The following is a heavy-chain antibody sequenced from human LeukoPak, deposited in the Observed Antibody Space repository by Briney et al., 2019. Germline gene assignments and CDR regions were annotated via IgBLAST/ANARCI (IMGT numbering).Heavy chain of an antibody. V-gene: IGHV3-23*01. CDR2: ISHSGGST. CDR1: GFTFSNYV. D-gene: IGHD6-13*01. Sequence: GGSLRLSCAASGFTFSNYVMSWVRQALGKGLEWVSVISHSGGSTYYADSVKGRFTISRDNSKNTLYLQMSSLRADDTAVYYCARRTYSTDQYYFDYWGQGTLVTVSS. J-gene: IGHJ4*02. CDR3: ARRTYSTDQYYFDY.